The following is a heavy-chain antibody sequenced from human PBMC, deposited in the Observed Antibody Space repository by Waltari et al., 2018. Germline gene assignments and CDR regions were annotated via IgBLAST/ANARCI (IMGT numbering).Heavy chain of an antibody. CDR1: GGSISSYY. Sequence: QVQLQESGPGLVKPSETLSLTCTVSGGSISSYYWSWIRQHPGKGLEWIGYIYYSGSTNYNPSLKGRVTISVDTSKNQFSLKLSSVTAADTAVYYCARGLVHDRGYNYYFDYWGQGTLVTVSS. CDR2: IYYSGST. V-gene: IGHV4-59*01. J-gene: IGHJ4*02. CDR3: ARGLVHDRGYNYYFDY. D-gene: IGHD1-20*01.